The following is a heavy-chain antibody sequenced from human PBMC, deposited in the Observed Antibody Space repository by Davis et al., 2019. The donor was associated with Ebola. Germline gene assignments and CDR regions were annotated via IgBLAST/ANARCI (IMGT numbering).Heavy chain of an antibody. CDR1: GFTFSSYS. Sequence: GGSLRLSCAASGFTFSSYSMNWVRQAPGKGLEWVSSISSSSSYIYYADSVKGRFTISRDNAKNSLYLQMNSLRAEDTAVYYCARGRGQWLRLSSGDYYYYGMDVWGKGTTVTVSS. CDR2: ISSSSSYI. CDR3: ARGRGQWLRLSSGDYYYYGMDV. V-gene: IGHV3-21*01. D-gene: IGHD5-12*01. J-gene: IGHJ6*04.